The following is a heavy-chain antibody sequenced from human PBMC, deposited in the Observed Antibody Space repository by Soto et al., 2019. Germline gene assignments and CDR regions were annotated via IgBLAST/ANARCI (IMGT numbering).Heavy chain of an antibody. J-gene: IGHJ4*02. V-gene: IGHV1-18*04. CDR1: GYTFSNYG. CDR3: ARDEGIRGFDS. CDR2: ISGYNGLT. D-gene: IGHD3-10*01. Sequence: QVPLVQSGYEVKKSGASVKVSCKASGYTFSNYGISWVRQAPGQGLEWMGWISGYNGLTAYAQNVQGRVTMTIDTPTTTVFMELTGLRSNDTAVYYCARDEGIRGFDSWGQGTLVTVSS.